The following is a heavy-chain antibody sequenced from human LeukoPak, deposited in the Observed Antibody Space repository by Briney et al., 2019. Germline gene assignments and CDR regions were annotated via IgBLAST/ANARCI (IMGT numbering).Heavy chain of an antibody. CDR2: INPNSGGT. V-gene: IGHV1-2*02. CDR1: GYTFTGYY. D-gene: IGHD4-17*01. CDR3: ARNDYGDYVTPDY. J-gene: IGHJ4*02. Sequence: ASVKVSCKASGYTFTGYYMHWVRQAPGQGLEWMGWINPNSGGTNYAQKFQGRVTMTRDTSISTAYLQWSSLKASDTAMYYCARNDYGDYVTPDYWGQGTLVTVSS.